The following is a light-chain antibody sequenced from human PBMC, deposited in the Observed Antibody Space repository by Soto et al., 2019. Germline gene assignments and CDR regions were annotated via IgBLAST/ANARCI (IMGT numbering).Light chain of an antibody. CDR1: QSITTN. CDR2: GAS. CDR3: QQYNDWPPLT. Sequence: EKVLTQSPVTLSVSLGERSTLSCRASQSITTNLAWYQQKPGQAPRLLIFGASNRATGIPARFSGSGSGTEFSLTISSLQSEDSASYYCQQYNDWPPLTFGGGTKVEI. J-gene: IGKJ4*01. V-gene: IGKV3-15*01.